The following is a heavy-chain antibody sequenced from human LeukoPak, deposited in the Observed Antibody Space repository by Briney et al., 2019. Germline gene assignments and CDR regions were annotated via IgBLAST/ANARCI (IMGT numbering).Heavy chain of an antibody. CDR3: ARDKARFGSGWFSNGFFIDH. CDR2: ISAYNGNT. Sequence: ASVKVSCKASGYTFTSYGISWVRQAPGQGLEWMGWISAYNGNTNYAQKLQGRVTMTTDTSTSTAYMELRSLRSDDTAVYYCARDKARFGSGWFSNGFFIDHWGQGTLVTVSS. J-gene: IGHJ4*02. CDR1: GYTFTSYG. D-gene: IGHD6-19*01. V-gene: IGHV1-18*01.